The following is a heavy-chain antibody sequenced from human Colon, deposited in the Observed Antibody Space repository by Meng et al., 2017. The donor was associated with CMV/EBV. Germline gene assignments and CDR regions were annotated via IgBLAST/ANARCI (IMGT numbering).Heavy chain of an antibody. Sequence: GESLKISCAVSGFTFSNYWMHWVRQAPGKGLEWVASLKQDGSENYYVDSVRGRFTISRDNAKNSLYLQINSLRVEDTAVYYCVRDILRVGITYYFDYWGQGTLVTVSS. CDR3: VRDILRVGITYYFDY. D-gene: IGHD1-26*01. CDR1: GFTFSNYW. J-gene: IGHJ4*02. V-gene: IGHV3-7*01. CDR2: LKQDGSEN.